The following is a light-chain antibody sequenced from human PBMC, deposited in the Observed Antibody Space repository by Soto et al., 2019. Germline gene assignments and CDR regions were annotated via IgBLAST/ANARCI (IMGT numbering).Light chain of an antibody. CDR1: RDISNY. CDR3: QQNDNLPPLT. Sequence: DIQMTQSPSSLSASVGDRVTITCQASRDISNYLNWYQHKPGKVPKLLIYDASKLETGVPSRFGGSGSGTHFTFTINSLQPEDVATHYCQQNDNLPPLTFGGGTKVDIK. J-gene: IGKJ4*01. V-gene: IGKV1-33*01. CDR2: DAS.